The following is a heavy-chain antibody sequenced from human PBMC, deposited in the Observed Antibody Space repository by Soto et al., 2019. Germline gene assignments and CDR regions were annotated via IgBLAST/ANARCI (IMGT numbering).Heavy chain of an antibody. CDR1: GFTFDDHA. Sequence: VQLVESGGGLVRPGGSLRLSCAASGFTFDDHAMHWVRQAPGKGLEWISAITGNSVALDYADSVKGRFTISRDNAKNSLYLQMNSLRPEDTALYYCAKERVRDFDGWGQGTLVTVSS. J-gene: IGHJ4*02. D-gene: IGHD3-9*01. CDR3: AKERVRDFDG. V-gene: IGHV3-9*01. CDR2: ITGNSVAL.